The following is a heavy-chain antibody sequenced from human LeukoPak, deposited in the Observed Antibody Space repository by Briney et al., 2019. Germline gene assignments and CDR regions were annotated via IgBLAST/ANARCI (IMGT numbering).Heavy chain of an antibody. Sequence: GGSLRLSCAASGFTFSSYAMSWVRQAPGKGLEWVSGVSGSGDSSNYADSVKGRFTVSRDNSKNTLYLQMNSLRAEDTAVYYCANRNYYDSSGYYYLYYFDFWGQGTLVTVSS. CDR1: GFTFSSYA. CDR2: VSGSGDSS. CDR3: ANRNYYDSSGYYYLYYFDF. D-gene: IGHD3-22*01. V-gene: IGHV3-23*01. J-gene: IGHJ4*02.